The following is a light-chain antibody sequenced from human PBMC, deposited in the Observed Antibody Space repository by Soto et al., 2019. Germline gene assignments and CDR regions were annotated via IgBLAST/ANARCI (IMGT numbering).Light chain of an antibody. CDR2: EVS. V-gene: IGLV2-14*01. CDR3: SSYTSSSVVV. CDR1: SSDVGAYNF. J-gene: IGLJ2*01. Sequence: QLVLTQPASVSGSRGQSITISCTGTSSDVGAYNFVSWYRQHPGKAPKLLIYEVSYRPSGVSSRFSGSKSGNTASLTISGLQAEDEADYYCSSYTSSSVVVFGGGTKLTVL.